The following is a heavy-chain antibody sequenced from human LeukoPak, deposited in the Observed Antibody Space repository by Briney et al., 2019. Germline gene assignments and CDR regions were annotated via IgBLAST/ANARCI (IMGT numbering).Heavy chain of an antibody. CDR3: ARDQIAAAGPRGWFDP. J-gene: IGHJ5*02. CDR2: INPSGGST. CDR1: GYTFTSYA. Sequence: ASVKVSCKASGYTFTSYAMNWVRQAPGQGLEWMGIINPSGGSTSYAQKFQGRVTMTRDMSTSTVYMELSSLRSEDTAVYYCARDQIAAAGPRGWFDPWGQGTLVTVSS. D-gene: IGHD6-13*01. V-gene: IGHV1-46*01.